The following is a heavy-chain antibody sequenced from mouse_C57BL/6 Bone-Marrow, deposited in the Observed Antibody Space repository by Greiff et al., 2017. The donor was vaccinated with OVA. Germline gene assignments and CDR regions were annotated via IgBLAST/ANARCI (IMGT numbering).Heavy chain of an antibody. Sequence: VQLQQSGPELVKPWASVKMSCKASGYTFTDYNMHWVKQSHGKSLEWIGYINPNNGGTSYNQKFKGKATLTVNKSSSTAYMELRSLTSEDSAVYYCARKMRDYPWYFDVWGTGTTVTVSS. CDR3: ARKMRDYPWYFDV. J-gene: IGHJ1*03. D-gene: IGHD2-4*01. CDR1: GYTFTDYN. CDR2: INPNNGGT. V-gene: IGHV1-22*01.